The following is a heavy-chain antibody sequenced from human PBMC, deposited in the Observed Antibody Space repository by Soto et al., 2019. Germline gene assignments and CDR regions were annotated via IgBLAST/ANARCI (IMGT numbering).Heavy chain of an antibody. Sequence: QVQLQESGPGLVKPSQPLSLTCTLSGASISSAGYCWSWIRQHPGKGLEWIGYIYYRGNTDYNPSLKSRVSISVDTSKNQFSLKLSDVSSADTAVYYCEKEPLTWRQGTLVTVAS. V-gene: IGHV4-31*03. CDR3: EKEPLT. CDR2: IYYRGNT. J-gene: IGHJ4*02. CDR1: GASISSAGYC.